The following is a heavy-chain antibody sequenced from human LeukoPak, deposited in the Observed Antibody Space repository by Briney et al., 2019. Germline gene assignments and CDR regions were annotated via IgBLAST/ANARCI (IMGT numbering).Heavy chain of an antibody. D-gene: IGHD4-11*01. V-gene: IGHV4-59*02. CDR1: GGSVSSHQ. Sequence: SETLSLTCTVSGGSVSSHQWSWIRQPPGKGLEWIGYIYYSGSTNYNPSLRSRFTISIDRSTNRFSLRLSSVTAADTAMYYCARGALTTVSYYMDVWGNGTTVTVSS. CDR2: IYYSGST. J-gene: IGHJ6*03. CDR3: ARGALTTVSYYMDV.